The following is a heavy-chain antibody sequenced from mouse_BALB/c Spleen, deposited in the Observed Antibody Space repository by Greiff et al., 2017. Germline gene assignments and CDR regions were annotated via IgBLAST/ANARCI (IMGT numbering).Heavy chain of an antibody. CDR2: ISYSGST. V-gene: IGHV3-2*02. CDR3: ARWLPYCYAMDY. J-gene: IGHJ4*01. D-gene: IGHD2-2*01. CDR1: GYSITSDYA. Sequence: ESGPGLVKPSQSLSLTCTVTGYSITSDYAWYWLRQFPGNKLEWMGYISYSGSTCYKPSLKSRISITRDTSKNQVFLQLNSVTTEDTATYYCARWLPYCYAMDYWGQGTSVTVSS.